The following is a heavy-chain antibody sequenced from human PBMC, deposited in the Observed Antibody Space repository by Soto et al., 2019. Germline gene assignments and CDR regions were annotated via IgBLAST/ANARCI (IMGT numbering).Heavy chain of an antibody. CDR3: ARDDFGSKNSAFDP. D-gene: IGHD4-17*01. Sequence: KPSETLSLTCTVSGDSISYYACAWIRQPAWKGLEWIGRIYSTGTISYNPSLKSRATMSVDTSKNHFSLKLTSVNAADKAVYYCARDDFGSKNSAFDPWGQGTLVAVSS. CDR1: GDSISYYA. J-gene: IGHJ5*02. V-gene: IGHV4-4*07. CDR2: IYSTGTI.